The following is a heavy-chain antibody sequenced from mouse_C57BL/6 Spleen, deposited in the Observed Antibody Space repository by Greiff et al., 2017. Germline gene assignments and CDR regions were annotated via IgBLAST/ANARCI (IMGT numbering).Heavy chain of an antibody. V-gene: IGHV1-26*01. CDR2: INPNNGGT. CDR1: GYTFTDYY. J-gene: IGHJ1*03. Sequence: EVQLQQSGPELVKPGASVKISCKASGYTFTDYYMNWVKQSHGKSLEWIGDINPNNGGTSYNQKFKGKATLTVDKSSSTAYMELRSLTSEDSAVYYCASGYGWYFDVWGTGTTVTVSS. D-gene: IGHD1-1*01. CDR3: ASGYGWYFDV.